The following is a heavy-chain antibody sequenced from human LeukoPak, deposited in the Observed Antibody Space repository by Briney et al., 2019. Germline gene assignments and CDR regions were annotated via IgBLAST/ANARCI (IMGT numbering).Heavy chain of an antibody. V-gene: IGHV3-48*03. CDR3: ASGYDLPD. CDR1: GFTFSSYE. J-gene: IGHJ4*02. CDR2: ISRSGSTI. D-gene: IGHD5-12*01. Sequence: GGSLRLSCAASGFTFSSYEMNWVRQAPGKGLEWVSYISRSGSTIYYADSVKGRFTISRGNAKNSLYLQMNSLRAEDTAVYYCASGYDLPDWGQGTLVTVSS.